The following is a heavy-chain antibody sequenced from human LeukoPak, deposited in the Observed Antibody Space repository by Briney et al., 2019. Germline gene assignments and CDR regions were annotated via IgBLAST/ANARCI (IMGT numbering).Heavy chain of an antibody. CDR2: IKDGGIT. V-gene: IGHV4-34*01. CDR3: VRGFSGVVGDY. Sequence: SETLSLPCAVYSGSLSGYYWSWLRQPPGKGLEWIGEIKDGGITNYNPSLSSRVTISVDTSKKQLSLKLSSATAADTAVYYCVRGFSGVVGDYWGQGTQVTVSS. J-gene: IGHJ4*02. D-gene: IGHD3-10*01. CDR1: SGSLSGYY.